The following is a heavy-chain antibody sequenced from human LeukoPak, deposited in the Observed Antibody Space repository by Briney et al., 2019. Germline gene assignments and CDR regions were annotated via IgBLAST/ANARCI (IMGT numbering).Heavy chain of an antibody. CDR2: ISSSSSTI. J-gene: IGHJ4*02. V-gene: IGHV3-48*01. CDR3: ARDSPAAIDY. Sequence: GGSLRLSCAASGFTFSSYSMNWVRQAPGKVLEWVSYISSSSSTISYADYVKGRFTISRDNAKNSLYLRMNSLRAEDTAVYYCARDSPAAIDYWGQGTLVTVSS. D-gene: IGHD2-2*02. CDR1: GFTFSSYS.